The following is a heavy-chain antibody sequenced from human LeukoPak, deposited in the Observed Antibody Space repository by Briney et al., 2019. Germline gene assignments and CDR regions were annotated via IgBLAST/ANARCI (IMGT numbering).Heavy chain of an antibody. V-gene: IGHV4-61*08. J-gene: IGHJ4*02. CDR2: IYYNGST. Sequence: SQTLSLTCTVSGGSISSGGYYWSWIRQPPGKGLEWIGYIYYNGSTNYNPSLKSRVTISIDTSNNQFSLKMSSVTAADTAVYYCAKVGIVVVPAAMPPGGWGQGTLVTVSS. CDR1: GGSISSGGYY. CDR3: AKVGIVVVPAAMPPGG. D-gene: IGHD2-2*01.